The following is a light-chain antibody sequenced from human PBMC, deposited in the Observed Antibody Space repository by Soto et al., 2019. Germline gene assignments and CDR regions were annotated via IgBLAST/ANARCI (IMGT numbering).Light chain of an antibody. Sequence: QSGLTQPPSASGTPGQRVIISCSGKTPNIGSNYVYWYRHLPGTAPQLLIYRNNQRPSGVPDRFSGSKSATSASLAITGLRSEDDADYLCAAWDGTLATLVFGGGTKLTVL. CDR1: TPNIGSNY. CDR2: RNN. CDR3: AAWDGTLATLV. V-gene: IGLV1-47*01. J-gene: IGLJ3*02.